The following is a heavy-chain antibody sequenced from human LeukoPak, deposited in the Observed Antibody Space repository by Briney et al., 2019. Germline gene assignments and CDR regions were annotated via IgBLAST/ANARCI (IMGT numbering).Heavy chain of an antibody. D-gene: IGHD1-1*01. Sequence: GASVKVSCKASGYTFGAYYMYWVRQAPGQGLEWMGWVRPNSGGTNYAQKFQGRVTMTRDTSISTAYMELSRLRSDDTAVYYCARDLAGTTAGYYYYMDVWGKGTTVTVSS. J-gene: IGHJ6*03. CDR1: GYTFGAYY. CDR3: ARDLAGTTAGYYYYMDV. CDR2: VRPNSGGT. V-gene: IGHV1-2*02.